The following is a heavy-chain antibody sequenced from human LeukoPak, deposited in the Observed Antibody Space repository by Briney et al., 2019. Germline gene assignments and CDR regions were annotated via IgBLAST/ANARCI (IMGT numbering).Heavy chain of an antibody. CDR2: IYPGDSDT. J-gene: IGHJ4*02. D-gene: IGHD5-18*01. V-gene: IGHV5-51*01. CDR1: GYSFTSYW. CDR3: AINSGYSYGPAYYFDY. Sequence: GESLKISGKGSGYSFTSYWIGWVRQMPGKGLEWMGIIYPGDSDTRYSPSFQGQVTISADKSISTAYLQWSSLKASDTAMYYCAINSGYSYGPAYYFDYWGQGTLVTVSS.